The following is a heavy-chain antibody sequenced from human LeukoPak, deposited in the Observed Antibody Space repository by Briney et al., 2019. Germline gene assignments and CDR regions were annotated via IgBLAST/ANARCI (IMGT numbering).Heavy chain of an antibody. CDR1: GFTFSSYA. CDR3: AKDGVIFGAHSYYMDV. J-gene: IGHJ6*03. Sequence: GGSLRLSCAASGFTFSSYAMSWVRQAPGKGLEWVSVTSGSGGSTYYADSVKGRFTTPRDNSKNTLYLQMNSLRAEDTAVYYCAKDGVIFGAHSYYMDVWGKGTTVTVSS. V-gene: IGHV3-23*01. D-gene: IGHD3-3*01. CDR2: TSGSGGST.